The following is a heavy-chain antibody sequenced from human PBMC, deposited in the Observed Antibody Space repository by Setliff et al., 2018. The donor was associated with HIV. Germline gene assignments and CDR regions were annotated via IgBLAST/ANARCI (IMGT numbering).Heavy chain of an antibody. CDR1: GYSISSGYY. CDR2: IYHSGST. Sequence: SETLSLTCTVSGYSISSGYYWGWIRQPPGKGLEWIGSIYHSGSTNYNPSLKSRVTISVDTSKNQFSLKLSSVTAADTAVYYCARELLRSWDGSENSYKPYYFDYWGQGTLVTVS. CDR3: ARELLRSWDGSENSYKPYYFDY. D-gene: IGHD3-10*01. V-gene: IGHV4-38-2*02. J-gene: IGHJ4*02.